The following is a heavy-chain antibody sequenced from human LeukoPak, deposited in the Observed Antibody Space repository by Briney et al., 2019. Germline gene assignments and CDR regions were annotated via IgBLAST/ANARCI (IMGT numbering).Heavy chain of an antibody. J-gene: IGHJ4*02. D-gene: IGHD6-19*01. V-gene: IGHV4-34*01. CDR2: INHSGST. CDR3: ARGRKGGIAVAGLDY. Sequence: INHSGSTNYNPSLKSRVTISVATSKNQFSLKLSSVTAADTAVYYCARGRKGGIAVAGLDYWGQGTLVTVSS.